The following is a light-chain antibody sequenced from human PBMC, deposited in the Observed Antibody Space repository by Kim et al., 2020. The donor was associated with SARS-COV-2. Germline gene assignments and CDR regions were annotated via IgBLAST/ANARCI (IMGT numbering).Light chain of an antibody. J-gene: IGKJ1*01. V-gene: IGKV1-27*01. Sequence: ASVGDRATITCRASQDISNYLAWFQLKPGKAPKLLIYAASALQPGVPSRFSGSGSGTDFTLTVTSLQPEDVATYYCQKCDSAPWTFGQGTKVDIK. CDR3: QKCDSAPWT. CDR2: AAS. CDR1: QDISNY.